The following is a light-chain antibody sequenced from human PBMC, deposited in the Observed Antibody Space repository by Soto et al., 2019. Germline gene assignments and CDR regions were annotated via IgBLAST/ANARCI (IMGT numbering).Light chain of an antibody. V-gene: IGKV1-39*01. Sequence: DIQMTPSPSSLSASVGDKVTITCRASQSIGIFLNWYQQKPGKAPQLLIYTASSLPSGVPSRFSASGSGTDFTLTIRSLQPEDFATYDCQQTYSLVTFGGGTKVEIK. CDR3: QQTYSLVT. CDR1: QSIGIF. CDR2: TAS. J-gene: IGKJ4*01.